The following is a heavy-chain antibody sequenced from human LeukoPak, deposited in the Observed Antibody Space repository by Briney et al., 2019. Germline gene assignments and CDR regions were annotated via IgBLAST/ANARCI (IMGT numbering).Heavy chain of an antibody. CDR3: ARDRGRGYGPPIGCSGGSCYPYDWFDP. J-gene: IGHJ5*02. CDR1: GGTFSSYA. CDR2: IIPIFGTA. V-gene: IGHV1-69*13. D-gene: IGHD2-15*01. Sequence: SVKVSCEASGGTFSSYAISWVRQAPGQGLEWMGGIIPIFGTANYAQKFQGRVTITADESTSTAYMELSSLRSEDTAVYYCARDRGRGYGPPIGCSGGSCYPYDWFDPWGQGTLVTVSS.